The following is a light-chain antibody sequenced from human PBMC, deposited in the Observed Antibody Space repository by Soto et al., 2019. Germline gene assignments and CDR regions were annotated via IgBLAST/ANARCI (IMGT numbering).Light chain of an antibody. CDR1: QGISNY. CDR2: AAS. J-gene: IGKJ2*01. V-gene: IGKV1-27*01. CDR3: QKYVYDPQP. Sequence: DIQMTQSPSSLSASVGDRVTITCRARQGISNYLAWYQQKPGKVPKLLIYAASTLQSGVPSRFIGSGSGTAFTLTSSRLQPEDAATYYCQKYVYDPQPFGQGTKLEIK.